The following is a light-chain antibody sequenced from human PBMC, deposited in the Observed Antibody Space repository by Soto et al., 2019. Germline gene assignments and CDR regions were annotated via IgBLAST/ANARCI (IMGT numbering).Light chain of an antibody. V-gene: IGLV1-40*01. CDR1: SSNIGAGYE. CDR2: GDN. CDR3: QSYDSRLSAHV. J-gene: IGLJ1*01. Sequence: QSVLTQPPSVSRAPGQRVTVSCSGTSSNIGAGYEVHWYQQFPGTAPKLLIFGDNNRPSGVPDRFSGSKSGTSASLAITGLQAEDEADYYCQSYDSRLSAHVFGSGTKLTVL.